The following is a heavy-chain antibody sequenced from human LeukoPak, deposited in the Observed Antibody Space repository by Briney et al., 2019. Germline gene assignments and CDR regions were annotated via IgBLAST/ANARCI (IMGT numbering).Heavy chain of an antibody. CDR1: GYTFTGYY. V-gene: IGHV1-2*02. CDR3: ARDTFLSSYCSTSCYVQYFDY. D-gene: IGHD2-2*01. J-gene: IGHJ4*02. CDR2: INPNSGGT. Sequence: ASVKVSFKASGYTFTGYYMHWVRQAPGQGLEWMGWINPNSGGTNYAQKFQGRVTMTRDTSISTAYMELSRLRSDDTAVYYCARDTFLSSYCSTSCYVQYFDYWGQGTLVTVSS.